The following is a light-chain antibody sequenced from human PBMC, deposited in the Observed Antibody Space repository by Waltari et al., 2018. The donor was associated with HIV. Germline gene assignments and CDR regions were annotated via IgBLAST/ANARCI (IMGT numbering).Light chain of an antibody. CDR1: QEIGSY. J-gene: IGKJ2*01. CDR3: QQGYNSPAT. V-gene: IGKV1-39*01. Sequence: DIQMTQSPLNLSASVGARVTITCRASQEIGSYLTLYLHKPGTAPRLLIFAASSLQGGVPSRFSGGGSGTDFFLTIDTLQREDFASYYCQQGYNSPATFGQGTKVEMK. CDR2: AAS.